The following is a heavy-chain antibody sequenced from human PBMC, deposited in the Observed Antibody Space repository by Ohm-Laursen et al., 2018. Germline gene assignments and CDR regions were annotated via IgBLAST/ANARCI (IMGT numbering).Heavy chain of an antibody. Sequence: TLSLTCTVSGGSISSSSYYWSWIRQHPGKGLEWIGYIYYSGSTYYNPSLKSLVTISVDTSKNQFSLKLSSVTAADTAVYYCASVNYDSSGSSGAFDIWGQGTMVTVSS. CDR1: GGSISSSSYY. D-gene: IGHD3-22*01. CDR2: IYYSGST. J-gene: IGHJ3*02. CDR3: ASVNYDSSGSSGAFDI. V-gene: IGHV4-31*01.